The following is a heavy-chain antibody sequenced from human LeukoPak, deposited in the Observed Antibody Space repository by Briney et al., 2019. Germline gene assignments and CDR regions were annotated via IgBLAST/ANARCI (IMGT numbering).Heavy chain of an antibody. D-gene: IGHD3-10*01. CDR2: ISAYNGNT. Sequence: ASVKVSCKASGYTFTSYGISWVRQAPGQGLEWMGWISAYNGNTNYAQKLQGRVTMTTDTSTSTAYMELRSLRSDDTAVYYCARDLTMVRATDAFDIWGQGTMVTVSS. V-gene: IGHV1-18*01. CDR1: GYTFTSYG. J-gene: IGHJ3*02. CDR3: ARDLTMVRATDAFDI.